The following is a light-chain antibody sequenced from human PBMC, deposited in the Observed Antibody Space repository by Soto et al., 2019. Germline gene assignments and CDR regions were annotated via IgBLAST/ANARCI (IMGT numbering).Light chain of an antibody. V-gene: IGLV2-23*01. CDR2: EGS. J-gene: IGLJ1*01. Sequence: QSALTQPASVSGSPGQSITISCTGTSSDVGSYKLVSWYQQYPGKAPKLMIYEGSKRPSGVSNRFSGSKSGNTASLTISGLQAEDGADYYCCSYAHNNTYVFGIGTKVTVL. CDR3: CSYAHNNTYV. CDR1: SSDVGSYKL.